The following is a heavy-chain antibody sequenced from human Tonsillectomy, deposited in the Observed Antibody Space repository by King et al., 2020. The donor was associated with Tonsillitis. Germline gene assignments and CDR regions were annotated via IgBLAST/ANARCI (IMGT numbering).Heavy chain of an antibody. Sequence: HVPLQESGPGLVKPSETLSLTCTVSGGSISSYYWSWIRQPPGKGLEWIGYIYYSGSTNYNPSLKSRVTISVDTSKNQFSLKLSSVTAADTAVYYCARDGDSGSYYGAFDIWGQGTMVTVSS. D-gene: IGHD1-26*01. CDR1: GGSISSYY. V-gene: IGHV4-59*01. CDR2: IYYSGST. CDR3: ARDGDSGSYYGAFDI. J-gene: IGHJ3*02.